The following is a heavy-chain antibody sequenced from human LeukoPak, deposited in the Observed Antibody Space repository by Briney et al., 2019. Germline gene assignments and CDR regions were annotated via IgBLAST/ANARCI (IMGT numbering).Heavy chain of an antibody. D-gene: IGHD3-3*01. J-gene: IGHJ4*02. V-gene: IGHV4-34*01. Sequence: SETLSLTCAVYGGSFSGYYWSWIRQPPGKGLEWIGEINHSGSTNYNPSLKSRVTISVDTSKNQFSLKLSSVTAADTAVYYCARGAGYDFWSGYYRASDYWGQGTLVTVSS. CDR1: GGSFSGYY. CDR2: INHSGST. CDR3: ARGAGYDFWSGYYRASDY.